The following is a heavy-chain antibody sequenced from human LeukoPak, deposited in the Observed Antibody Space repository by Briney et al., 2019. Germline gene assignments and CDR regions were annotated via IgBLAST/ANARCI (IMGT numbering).Heavy chain of an antibody. Sequence: SETLSLTCTVSGGSISSSSYYWGWIRQSPGKGLEWIGSIYYSGSTYYNPSLKSRVTISVDTSKNQFSLKLSSVTAADTAVYYCARHQYYDSSGFLGYWGQGTLVTVSS. CDR2: IYYSGST. CDR1: GGSISSSSYY. CDR3: ARHQYYDSSGFLGY. V-gene: IGHV4-39*01. J-gene: IGHJ4*02. D-gene: IGHD3-22*01.